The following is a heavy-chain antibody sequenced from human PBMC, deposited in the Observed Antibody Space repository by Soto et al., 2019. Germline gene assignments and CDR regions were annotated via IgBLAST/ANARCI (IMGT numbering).Heavy chain of an antibody. Sequence: PSETLSLTCAVYGGSFSGYYWSWIRQPPGKGLEWIGEINHSGSTNYNPSLKSRVTISVDTSKNQFSLKLSSVTAADTAVYYCARGIAARRELDYWGQGTLVTVSS. CDR3: ARGIAARRELDY. V-gene: IGHV4-34*01. CDR1: GGSFSGYY. J-gene: IGHJ4*02. CDR2: INHSGST. D-gene: IGHD6-6*01.